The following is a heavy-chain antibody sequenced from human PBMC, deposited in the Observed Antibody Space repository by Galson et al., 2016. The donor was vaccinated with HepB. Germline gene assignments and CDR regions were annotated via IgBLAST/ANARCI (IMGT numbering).Heavy chain of an antibody. CDR2: ITPGGDSS. J-gene: IGHJ4*02. Sequence: SLRLSCAASGFIFRTYALNWVRQAPGKGLEWVSAITPGGDSSSYADSVKGRFAISRDNSKDTLYLQINSLSPDDTAVYYCASLDWGQMQDWGQGALVTVSS. V-gene: IGHV3-23*01. CDR3: ASLDWGQMQD. CDR1: GFIFRTYA. D-gene: IGHD3/OR15-3a*01.